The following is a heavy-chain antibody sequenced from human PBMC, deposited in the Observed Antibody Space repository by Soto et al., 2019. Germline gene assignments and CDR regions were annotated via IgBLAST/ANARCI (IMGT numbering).Heavy chain of an antibody. CDR3: ATPPHCSSTSCYRGDAFDI. J-gene: IGHJ3*02. D-gene: IGHD2-2*02. V-gene: IGHV4-4*02. CDR2: IYHSGST. Sequence: PWETLSLTCAVSGGSISSSNWWSWVRQPPGKGLEWIGEIYHSGSTNYNPSLKSRVTISVDKSKNQFSLKLSSVTAADTAVYYCATPPHCSSTSCYRGDAFDIWGQGQWSPSPQ. CDR1: GGSISSSNW.